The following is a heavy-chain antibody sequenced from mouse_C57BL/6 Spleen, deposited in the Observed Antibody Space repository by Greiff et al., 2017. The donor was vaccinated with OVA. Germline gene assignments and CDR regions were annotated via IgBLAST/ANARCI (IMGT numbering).Heavy chain of an antibody. J-gene: IGHJ1*03. V-gene: IGHV10-3*01. D-gene: IGHD1-1*01. CDR1: GFTFNTYA. Sequence: VQLKESGGGLVQPKGSLKLSCAASGFTFNTYAMHWVRQAPGKGLEWVARIRSKSSNYATYYADSVKDRFTISRDDSQSMLYRQMNNLKTEDTAMYYCVRDHYGSSSYWYFDVWGTGTTVTVSS. CDR2: IRSKSSNYAT. CDR3: VRDHYGSSSYWYFDV.